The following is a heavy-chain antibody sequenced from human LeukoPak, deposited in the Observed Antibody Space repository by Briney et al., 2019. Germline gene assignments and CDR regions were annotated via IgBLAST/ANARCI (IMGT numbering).Heavy chain of an antibody. CDR3: ARDRAGTTLFGY. D-gene: IGHD1-1*01. CDR2: IYYSGST. V-gene: IGHV4-31*03. CDR1: GGSISSGGYY. Sequence: SETLSLTCTVSGGSISSGGYYWSWIRQHPGKGPEWIGYIYYSGSTYYNPSLKSRVTISVDTSKNQFSLKLSSVTAADTAVYYCARDRAGTTLFGYWGQGTLVTVSS. J-gene: IGHJ4*02.